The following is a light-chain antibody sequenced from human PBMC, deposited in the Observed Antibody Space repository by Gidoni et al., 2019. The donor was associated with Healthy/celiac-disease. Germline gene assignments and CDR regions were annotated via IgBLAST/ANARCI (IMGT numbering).Light chain of an antibody. V-gene: IGLV1-47*01. CDR2: RNN. Sequence: QSVLTQPPSASGTPGQRVTISCSGSSSNIGSNYVYWYQQLPGTAPKLLIYRNNQRPSGVPGRFSGSKSGTSASLAISGLRSEDEADYYCAAWDDSLSGVVFGGGTKLTVL. CDR3: AAWDDSLSGVV. J-gene: IGLJ2*01. CDR1: SSNIGSNY.